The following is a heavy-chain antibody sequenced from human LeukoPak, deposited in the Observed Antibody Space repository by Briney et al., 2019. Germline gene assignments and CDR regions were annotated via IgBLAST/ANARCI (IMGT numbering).Heavy chain of an antibody. D-gene: IGHD6-6*01. J-gene: IGHJ4*02. CDR1: GYSISSGYY. CDR3: ARYSSSPFDY. Sequence: SETLSLTCTVSGYSISSGYYWGWIRQPPGKGLEWIGSIYHSGSTYYNPSLKSRVTISVDTSKNQFSLKLSSVTAADTAVYYCARYSSSPFDYWGQGTLVTVSS. V-gene: IGHV4-38-2*02. CDR2: IYHSGST.